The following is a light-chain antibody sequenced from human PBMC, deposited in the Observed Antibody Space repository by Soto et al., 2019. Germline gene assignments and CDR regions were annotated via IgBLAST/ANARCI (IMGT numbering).Light chain of an antibody. J-gene: IGLJ1*01. CDR2: GVT. CDR3: SSYTRGSAVYL. Sequence: QSALTQPASVSGSPGQSITISCTGTSSDVGGFYSVSWYRRHPGKAPKLIIYGVTNRPSGVSNRFSGSKSGNTASLTISGLQPEDEGEYYCSSYTRGSAVYLFGTGTKSPS. CDR1: SSDVGGFYS. V-gene: IGLV2-14*01.